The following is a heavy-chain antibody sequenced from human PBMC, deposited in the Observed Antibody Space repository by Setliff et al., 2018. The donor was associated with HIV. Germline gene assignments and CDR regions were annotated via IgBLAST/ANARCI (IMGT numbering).Heavy chain of an antibody. CDR3: ASPYYIGSWTSYFDS. V-gene: IGHV4-34*01. Sequence: SETLSLTCAVYGGSFSAYHWTWIRQSPGKGLEWIGNVYYDGTTYYNPSLKSRVTLSVDTSKNQFSLELSSVTASDTAVYRCASPYYIGSWTSYFDSWGQGTLVTVSS. CDR2: VYYDGTT. CDR1: GGSFSAYH. D-gene: IGHD3-10*01. J-gene: IGHJ4*02.